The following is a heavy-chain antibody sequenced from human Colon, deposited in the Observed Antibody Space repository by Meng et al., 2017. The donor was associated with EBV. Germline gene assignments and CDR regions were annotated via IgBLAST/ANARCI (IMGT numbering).Heavy chain of an antibody. Sequence: QLRHPWSGPGLTKPAESLSLTGTVPGGSISSRSDYWGWIRQPPGKGLEWIGSIYYSGSTYYNPSLKSRVTISVDTSKNQFSLKLSSVTAADTAVYYCASPLGILGIVDLWGRGTLVTVSS. CDR1: GGSISSRSDY. J-gene: IGHJ2*01. CDR2: IYYSGST. V-gene: IGHV4-39*01. D-gene: IGHD7-27*01. CDR3: ASPLGILGIVDL.